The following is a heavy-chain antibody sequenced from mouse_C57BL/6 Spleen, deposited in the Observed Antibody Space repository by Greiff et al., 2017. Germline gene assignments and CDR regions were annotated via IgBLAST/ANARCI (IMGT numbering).Heavy chain of an antibody. V-gene: IGHV2-6*03. CDR3: ARARDSSGYVGSYYAMDY. CDR2: IWSDGST. J-gene: IGHJ4*01. D-gene: IGHD3-2*02. Sequence: QVQLKESGPGLVAPSQCLSITCTVSGFSFTSYGVHWVRQPPGKGLEWLVVIWSDGSTTYNSAHKSRLIIIKDNSKIQVFLKMNRLRTADTAMYYCARARDSSGYVGSYYAMDYWGQGTSVTVSS. CDR1: GFSFTSYG.